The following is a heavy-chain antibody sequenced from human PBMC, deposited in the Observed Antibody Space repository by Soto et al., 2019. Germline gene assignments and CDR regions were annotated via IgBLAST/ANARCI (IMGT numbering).Heavy chain of an antibody. CDR2: INAGNGNT. CDR1: GYTFSSYA. V-gene: IGHV1-3*01. J-gene: IGHJ6*02. D-gene: IGHD2-2*01. CDR3: ARSQGGLGVLPAATYYYYYAMDV. Sequence: QVHLVQSGAEVKKPGASVKVSCKASGYTFSSYAMHWVRQAPGQRLEWMGWINAGNGNTKYSQKFQDRVTIVRDTSASTAYMELSSLRSEDTAVYYCARSQGGLGVLPAATYYYYYAMDVWGQGTTVTVSS.